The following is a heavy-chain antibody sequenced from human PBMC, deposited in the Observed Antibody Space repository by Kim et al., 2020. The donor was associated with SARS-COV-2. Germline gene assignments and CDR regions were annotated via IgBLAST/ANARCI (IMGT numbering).Heavy chain of an antibody. J-gene: IGHJ4*02. D-gene: IGHD2-15*01. CDR3: ARNGVVVAATDRHFDY. CDR2: ITSSSGTI. CDR1: GFTFSSYS. V-gene: IGHV3-48*02. Sequence: GGSLRLSCAASGFTFSSYSMNWVRRAPGKGLEWVSYITSSSGTIYYADSVRGRFTISRDNAKNSMYLQMNSLRDEDTAVYYCARNGVVVAATDRHFDYWGQGTLVTVSS.